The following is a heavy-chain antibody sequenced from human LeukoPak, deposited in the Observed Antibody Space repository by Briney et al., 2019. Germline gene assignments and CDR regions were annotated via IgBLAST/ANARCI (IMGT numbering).Heavy chain of an antibody. CDR3: ATRSQQLILS. Sequence: PSETLSLTCAVYGASFRGYYWSWIRQPPGKGLEWIGEINHYGNTNYNPSLKSRVTISEDTSKNQFSLKLTSLTAADTAVYYCATRSQQLILSWGQGILVTVSS. CDR2: INHYGNT. D-gene: IGHD6-13*01. V-gene: IGHV4-34*01. J-gene: IGHJ4*02. CDR1: GASFRGYY.